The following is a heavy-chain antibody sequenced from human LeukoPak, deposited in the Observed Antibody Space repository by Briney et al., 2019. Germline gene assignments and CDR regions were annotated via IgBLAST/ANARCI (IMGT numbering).Heavy chain of an antibody. Sequence: PGGSLRLSCAASGFTFSDYYMSWIRQAPGKGLEWVSYISSSGSTIYYADSVKGRFTISRDNAKNSLYLQMNSLRAEDTAVYYCARDGRNIVVVPAAMEIDYWGQGTLVTVSS. V-gene: IGHV3-11*01. D-gene: IGHD2-2*01. CDR2: ISSSGSTI. CDR1: GFTFSDYY. J-gene: IGHJ4*02. CDR3: ARDGRNIVVVPAAMEIDY.